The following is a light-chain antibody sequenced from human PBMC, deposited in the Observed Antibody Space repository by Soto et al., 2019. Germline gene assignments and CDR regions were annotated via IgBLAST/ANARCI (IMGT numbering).Light chain of an antibody. CDR1: SSDVGSYNI. J-gene: IGLJ2*01. CDR2: EGS. V-gene: IGLV2-23*03. Sequence: QSALTQPASVSGSPGQAITISCTGTSSDVGSYNIVSWYQQHPGKAPKLIIYEGSKRPSGISNRFSGSKSGNTASLTISGLEAEDEAEHFCCSYAPSTTIVVFGGGTKVTVL. CDR3: CSYAPSTTIVV.